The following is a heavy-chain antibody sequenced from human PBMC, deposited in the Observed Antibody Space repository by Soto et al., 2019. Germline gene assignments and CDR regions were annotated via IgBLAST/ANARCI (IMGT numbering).Heavy chain of an antibody. CDR2: ISSNGVGT. Sequence: EVQLAESGGGLAQPGGSLRLSCAASGCTLSGYAMDWVRQAPGKGLEYVSGISSNGVGTYYANSVQGRFTISRDNSKNTVYLQMGSLRPEDMAVYYCARRARPDFYYMDVWGKGTTVTVS. D-gene: IGHD6-6*01. J-gene: IGHJ6*03. CDR3: ARRARPDFYYMDV. V-gene: IGHV3-64*01. CDR1: GCTLSGYA.